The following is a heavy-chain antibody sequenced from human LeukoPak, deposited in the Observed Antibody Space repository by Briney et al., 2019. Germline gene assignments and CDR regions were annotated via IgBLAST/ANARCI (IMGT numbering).Heavy chain of an antibody. J-gene: IGHJ4*02. CDR1: GGSISSYY. Sequence: SETLSLTCTVSGGSISSYYWSWIRQPPGKGLEWIGYIYYSGSTNYNPSLKSRVTISVDTSKNQFSLKLSSVTAADTAVYYCARDLGEEDLRYFDWLLDYWGQGTLVTVSS. CDR3: ARDLGEEDLRYFDWLLDY. V-gene: IGHV4-59*01. CDR2: IYYSGST. D-gene: IGHD3-9*01.